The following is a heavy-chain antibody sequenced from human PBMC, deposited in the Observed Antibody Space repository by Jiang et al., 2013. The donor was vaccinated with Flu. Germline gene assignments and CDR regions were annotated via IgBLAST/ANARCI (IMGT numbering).Heavy chain of an antibody. V-gene: IGHV2-5*02. CDR3: ARLTTIAARPGAFDI. CDR2: IYWDDDK. CDR1: GFSLSTSGVG. J-gene: IGHJ3*02. D-gene: IGHD6-6*01. Sequence: KPTQTLTLTCTFSGFSLSTSGVGVGWIRQPPGKALEWLALIYWDDDKRYSPSLKSRLTITKDTSKNQVVLTMTNMDPVDTATYYCARLTTIAARPGAFDIWGQGTMVTVSS.